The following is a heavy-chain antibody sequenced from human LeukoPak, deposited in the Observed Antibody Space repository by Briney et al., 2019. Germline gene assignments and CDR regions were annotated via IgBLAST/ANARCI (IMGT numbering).Heavy chain of an antibody. V-gene: IGHV3-30*19. J-gene: IGHJ4*02. Sequence: TGGSLRLSCAASDFTFSSYAMHWIRQAPGKGLEWVSVISYDGSNKYYADSVKGRFTISRDNSKNTLYLQMNSLRAEDTAVYYCARSITIFGVVTKSPFDYWGQGTLVTVSS. D-gene: IGHD3-3*01. CDR1: DFTFSSYA. CDR3: ARSITIFGVVTKSPFDY. CDR2: ISYDGSNK.